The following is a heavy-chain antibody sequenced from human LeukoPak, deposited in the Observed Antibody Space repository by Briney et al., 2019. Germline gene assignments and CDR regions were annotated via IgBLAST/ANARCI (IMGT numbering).Heavy chain of an antibody. J-gene: IGHJ4*02. V-gene: IGHV3-20*04. Sequence: GGSLRLSCAASGLTFDVYVMSWVRQAPGKGLEWVSGINWNGGSTGYADSVKGRFTISRDNAKNSLYLQMNSLRAEDTALYYCARTPFSSWTQFDSWGQGTLVTVSS. D-gene: IGHD6-13*01. CDR2: INWNGGST. CDR1: GLTFDVYV. CDR3: ARTPFSSWTQFDS.